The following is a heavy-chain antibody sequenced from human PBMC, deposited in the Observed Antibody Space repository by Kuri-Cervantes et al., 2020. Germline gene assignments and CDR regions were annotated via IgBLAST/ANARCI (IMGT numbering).Heavy chain of an antibody. CDR3: ARDHITMIVVVSYYYYYGMDV. V-gene: IGHV3-48*02. D-gene: IGHD3-22*01. CDR2: ISSSSSTI. Sequence: GESLKISCAVSGFIFSDYAMHWVRQAPGKGPEWVSYISSSSSTIYYADSVKGRFTISRDNAKNSLYLQMNSLRDEDTAVYYCARDHITMIVVVSYYYYYGMDVWGQGTTVTVSS. J-gene: IGHJ6*02. CDR1: GFIFSDYA.